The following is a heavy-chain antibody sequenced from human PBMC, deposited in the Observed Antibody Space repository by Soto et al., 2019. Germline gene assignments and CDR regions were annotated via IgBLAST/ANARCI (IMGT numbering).Heavy chain of an antibody. J-gene: IGHJ4*02. Sequence: GSLRLCCAASEFSFDDSAMSWVRQAPGKGLEWVSSITYTGVSTYYADSVKGRFTISRDNAKNTLYLQMNSLRAEDTAVYYCAIRASYYDSSGYFDYWGQGTLVTVSS. CDR3: AIRASYYDSSGYFDY. D-gene: IGHD3-22*01. CDR1: EFSFDDSA. CDR2: ITYTGVST. V-gene: IGHV3-23*01.